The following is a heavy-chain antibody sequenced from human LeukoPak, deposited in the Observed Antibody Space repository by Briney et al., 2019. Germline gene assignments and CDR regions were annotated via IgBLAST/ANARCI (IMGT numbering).Heavy chain of an antibody. J-gene: IGHJ4*02. Sequence: GGSLRLSCAASGFTFNYFWMHWVRQVPGKGLVWVSGINNDGTVTYYADSVKGRFTISRDNAKNTVYLQMHGLRAEDTTDYYCATVSEYWGQGTLVTVSS. CDR3: ATVSEY. V-gene: IGHV3-74*01. CDR2: INNDGTVT. CDR1: GFTFNYFW.